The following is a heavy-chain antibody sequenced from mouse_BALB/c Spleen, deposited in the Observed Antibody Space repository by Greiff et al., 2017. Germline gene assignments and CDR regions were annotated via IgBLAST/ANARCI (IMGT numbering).Heavy chain of an antibody. J-gene: IGHJ4*01. CDR2: IWGDGST. D-gene: IGHD1-1*01. CDR3: ARSPIYYYGSGAMDY. CDR1: GFSLTGYG. Sequence: QVQLKQSGPGLVAPSQSLSITCTVSGFSLTGYGVNWVRQPPGKGLEWLGMIWGDGSTDYNSALKSRLSISKDNSKSQVFLKMNSLQTDDTARYYCARSPIYYYGSGAMDYWGQGTSVTVSS. V-gene: IGHV2-6-7*01.